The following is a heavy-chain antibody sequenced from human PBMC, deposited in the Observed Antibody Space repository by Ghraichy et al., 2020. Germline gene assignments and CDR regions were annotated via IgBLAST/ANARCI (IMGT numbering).Heavy chain of an antibody. J-gene: IGHJ6*02. CDR2: ISSSSSTV. CDR1: GFSFSSYS. CDR3: ARDGQYYYTMDV. V-gene: IGHV3-48*02. Sequence: GGSLRLSCAASGFSFSSYSMNWVRQSPGKGLEWVSYISSSSSTVYYAHSVRGRFTVSRDNAKNSLYLQMNSLRDEDSAVYYCARDGQYYYTMDVWGLGTTVTV.